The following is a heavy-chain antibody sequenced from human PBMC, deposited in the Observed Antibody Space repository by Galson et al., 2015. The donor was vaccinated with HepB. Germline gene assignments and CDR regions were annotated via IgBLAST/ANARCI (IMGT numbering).Heavy chain of an antibody. CDR2: IIPIFSTA. CDR1: GGTFSGSA. Sequence: SVKVSCKASGGTFSGSAISWVRQAPGQGLEWMGGIIPIFSTANYAQKFQGRVTFSADESTSTAYMEVSSLRSEDTAVYYCARLTGYCSSTSCYYYYMDVWGKGTTVTVSS. J-gene: IGHJ6*03. CDR3: ARLTGYCSSTSCYYYYMDV. D-gene: IGHD2-2*01. V-gene: IGHV1-69*13.